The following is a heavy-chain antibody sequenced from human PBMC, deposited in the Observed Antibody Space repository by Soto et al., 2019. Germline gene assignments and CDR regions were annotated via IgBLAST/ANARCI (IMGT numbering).Heavy chain of an antibody. J-gene: IGHJ6*03. V-gene: IGHV1-8*01. CDR1: GYTFTSYD. CDR3: ARRYDYSNYDYYYYMDV. D-gene: IGHD4-4*01. CDR2: MNPNSGNT. Sequence: ASVKVSCKASGYTFTSYDINWVRQATGQGLVWMGWMNPNSGNTGYAQKFQGRVTMTRNTSISTAYMELSSLRSEDTAVYYCARRYDYSNYDYYYYMDVWGKGTTVTVSS.